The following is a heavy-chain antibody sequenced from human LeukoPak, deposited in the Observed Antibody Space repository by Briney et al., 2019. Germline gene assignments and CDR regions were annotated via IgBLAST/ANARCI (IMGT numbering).Heavy chain of an antibody. Sequence: SVKVSCKASGGTFSSYAISWVRQAPGQGLEWMGGIIPIFGTANYAQKFQGRVTVTADKSTSTAYMELSSLRSEDTAVYYCAQAVAQWLLPGRNNWFDPWGQGTLVTVSS. V-gene: IGHV1-69*06. D-gene: IGHD6-19*01. CDR3: AQAVAQWLLPGRNNWFDP. J-gene: IGHJ5*02. CDR2: IIPIFGTA. CDR1: GGTFSSYA.